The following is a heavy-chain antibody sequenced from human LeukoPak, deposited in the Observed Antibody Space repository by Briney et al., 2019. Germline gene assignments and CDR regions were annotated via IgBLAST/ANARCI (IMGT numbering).Heavy chain of an antibody. Sequence: PGRSLRLSCAASGFTFSSYAMHWVRQAPGKGLEWVAVISYDGSNKYYADSVKGRFTISRDNSKNTLYLQMNSLRAEDTAVYYCARADLEYGGGTYGDEPYPFDIWGQGTMVTVSS. J-gene: IGHJ3*02. CDR2: ISYDGSNK. D-gene: IGHD4-17*01. V-gene: IGHV3-30-3*01. CDR1: GFTFSSYA. CDR3: ARADLEYGGGTYGDEPYPFDI.